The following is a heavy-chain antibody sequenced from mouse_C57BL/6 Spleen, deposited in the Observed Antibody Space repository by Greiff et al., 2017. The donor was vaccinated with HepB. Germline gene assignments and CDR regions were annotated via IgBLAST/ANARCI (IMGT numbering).Heavy chain of an antibody. CDR1: GYTFTSYW. CDR3: ARSPYYYGSSYVDWYFDV. CDR2: IDPSDSYT. J-gene: IGHJ1*03. Sequence: VKLQQPGAELVMPGASVKLSCKASGYTFTSYWMHWVKQRPGQGLEWIGEIDPSDSYTNYNQKFKGKSTLTVDKSSSTAYMQLSSLTSEDSAVYYCARSPYYYGSSYVDWYFDVWGTGTTVTVSS. V-gene: IGHV1-69*01. D-gene: IGHD1-1*01.